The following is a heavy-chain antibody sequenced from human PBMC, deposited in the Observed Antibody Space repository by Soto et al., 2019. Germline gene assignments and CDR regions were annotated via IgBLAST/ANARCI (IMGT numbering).Heavy chain of an antibody. V-gene: IGHV3-30*03. D-gene: IGHD5-12*01. Sequence: GGSLRLSCAASGFTFSNNGMHWVRQAPGKGLEWVAFISNDESDTYYVDSVKGRFTISRDNAKSSLYLQMNSLRTEDTAVYYCARGGYDFGYEDYWGQGTLDTVSS. J-gene: IGHJ4*02. CDR3: ARGGYDFGYEDY. CDR1: GFTFSNNG. CDR2: ISNDESDT.